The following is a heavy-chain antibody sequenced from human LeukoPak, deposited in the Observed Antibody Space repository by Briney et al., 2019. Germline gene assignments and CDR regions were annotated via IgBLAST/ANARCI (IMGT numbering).Heavy chain of an antibody. CDR3: ASTQGRPLLGY. Sequence: SETLSLTCAVYGGSFSGYYWSWIRQPPGKGLEWIGEINHSGSTNYNPSLKSRVTISVDTSKNQFSLKLSSVTAADTAVYYCASTQGRPLLGYCGQGTLVTVSS. CDR1: GGSFSGYY. J-gene: IGHJ4*02. CDR2: INHSGST. V-gene: IGHV4-34*01.